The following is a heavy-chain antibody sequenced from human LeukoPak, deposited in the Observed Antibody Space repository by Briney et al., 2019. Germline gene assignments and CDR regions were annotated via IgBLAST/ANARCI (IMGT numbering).Heavy chain of an antibody. CDR1: GXTFSIYT. J-gene: IGHJ4*02. Sequence: PGRSLRLSCAASGXTFSIYTMVWVRQAPGKGLEWVAVTSYDGSNKYYADSVKGRFTISRDNSNNTLYLQMNSLRAEDTAAYYCARDWGVDSWGQGTLVTVSS. V-gene: IGHV3-30-3*01. D-gene: IGHD3-10*01. CDR2: TSYDGSNK. CDR3: ARDWGVDS.